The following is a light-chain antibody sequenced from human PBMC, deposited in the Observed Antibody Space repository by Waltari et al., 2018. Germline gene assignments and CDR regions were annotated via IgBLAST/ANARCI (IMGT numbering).Light chain of an antibody. V-gene: IGLV2-14*03. CDR1: SSDIGGYDY. CDR3: SSYTTRNTIVL. Sequence: QSALTQPASVSGSPGQSITISCTGTSSDIGGYDYIFWYQQHPGKAPQLMIYDVLNRPSGVSPSFSGSKSGNTASLTISGLQAEDEADYYCSSYTTRNTIVLFGGGTKLTVL. J-gene: IGLJ2*01. CDR2: DVL.